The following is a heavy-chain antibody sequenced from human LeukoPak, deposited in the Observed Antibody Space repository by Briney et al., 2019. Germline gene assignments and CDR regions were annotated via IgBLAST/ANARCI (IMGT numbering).Heavy chain of an antibody. V-gene: IGHV1-69*05. CDR2: IIPIFGTA. Sequence: SVEVSCKASGGTFSSYAISWVRQAPGQGLEWMGGIIPIFGTANYAQKFQGRVTITTDESTSTAYMELSSLRSEDTAVYYCARANYGDRSFDYWGQGTLVTVSS. D-gene: IGHD4-17*01. J-gene: IGHJ4*02. CDR3: ARANYGDRSFDY. CDR1: GGTFSSYA.